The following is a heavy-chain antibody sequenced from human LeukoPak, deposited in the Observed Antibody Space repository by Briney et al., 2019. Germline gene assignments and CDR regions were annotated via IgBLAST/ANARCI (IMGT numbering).Heavy chain of an antibody. CDR3: ARGWGYGSGSYYPPFDY. V-gene: IGHV1-2*04. CDR2: INPNSGGT. D-gene: IGHD3-10*01. J-gene: IGHJ4*02. CDR1: GYTFTGYY. Sequence: SSVKVSCKASGYTFTGYYMHWVRLAPAQGIEWMGWINPNSGGTNYAQKFQGWVTMTRDTSISTAYMELSRLRSDDTAVYYCARGWGYGSGSYYPPFDYWGQGTLVTVSS.